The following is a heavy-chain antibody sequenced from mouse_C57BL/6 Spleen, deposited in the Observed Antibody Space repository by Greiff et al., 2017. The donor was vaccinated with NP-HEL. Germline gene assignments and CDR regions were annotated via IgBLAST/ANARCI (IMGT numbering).Heavy chain of an antibody. D-gene: IGHD1-3*01. CDR1: GYAFSSSW. CDR3: ARNKGVALDY. Sequence: QVQLQQSGPELVKPGASVKISCKASGYAFSSSWMNWVKQRPGKGLEWIGRIYPGDGDTTYNGKFKGKATLTADKSSSTAYMQLSSLTSEDSAVYFCARNKGVALDYWGQGTTLTVSS. CDR2: IYPGDGDT. V-gene: IGHV1-82*01. J-gene: IGHJ2*01.